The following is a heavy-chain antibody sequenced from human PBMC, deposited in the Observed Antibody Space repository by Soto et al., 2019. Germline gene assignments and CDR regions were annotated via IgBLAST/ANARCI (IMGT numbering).Heavy chain of an antibody. V-gene: IGHV5-10-1*01. CDR3: ARLSTGFCTKNTCQHYFGMDV. J-gene: IGHJ6*02. CDR1: GYTFSAFW. D-gene: IGHD2-8*01. CDR2: IDPRDSYS. Sequence: LGESLKISCQASGYTFSAFWITWVRQMPGKGLEWMATIDPRDSYSNYSLSFQGHVTISADKSIGSAYLHWSTLEASDTAIYYCARLSTGFCTKNTCQHYFGMDVWGQGTTVTVYS.